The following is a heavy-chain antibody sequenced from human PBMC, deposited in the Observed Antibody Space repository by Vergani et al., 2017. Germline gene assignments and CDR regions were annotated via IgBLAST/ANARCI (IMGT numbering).Heavy chain of an antibody. J-gene: IGHJ4*02. CDR1: GGPISSGSYY. D-gene: IGHD5-12*01. Sequence: QVQLQASGPGLVKPSQTLSLPCPVSGGPISSGSYYWNWIRPPAGAGMEWIGRIYTRRSTNYNPSLKSRFTMSLDTSKNPFSLKLTSVNAADTAVYYCARINYGGYDDDFDYWGQGTLVTVSS. CDR3: ARINYGGYDDDFDY. CDR2: IYTRRST. V-gene: IGHV4-61*02.